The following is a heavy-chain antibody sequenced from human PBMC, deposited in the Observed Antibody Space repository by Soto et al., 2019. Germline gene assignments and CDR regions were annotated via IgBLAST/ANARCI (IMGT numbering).Heavy chain of an antibody. CDR1: GGTFSSYA. CDR3: ARVKNSGYYDSSGYFLNAFDI. Sequence: SVKVSCKASGGTFSSYAISWVRQAPGQGLEWMGGIIPIFGTANYAQKFQGRVTITADESTSTAYMELSSLRSEDTAVYYCARVKNSGYYDSSGYFLNAFDIWGQGTMVTVS. J-gene: IGHJ3*02. CDR2: IIPIFGTA. D-gene: IGHD3-22*01. V-gene: IGHV1-69*13.